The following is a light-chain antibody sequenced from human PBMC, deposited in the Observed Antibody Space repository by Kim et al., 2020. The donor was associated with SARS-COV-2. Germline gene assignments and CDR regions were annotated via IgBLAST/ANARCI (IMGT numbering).Light chain of an antibody. CDR2: DVS. CDR1: SGDVSGYNF. J-gene: IGLJ1*01. V-gene: IGLV2-14*03. CDR3: SSYTSSSTYV. Sequence: GQSTTISWTGTSGDVSGYNFVSWYQEPPGRAPKLMIYDVSHRPSGVSNRFSGSKSGNTASLTISGLQAQDEADYYCSSYTSSSTYVFGTGTKVTVL.